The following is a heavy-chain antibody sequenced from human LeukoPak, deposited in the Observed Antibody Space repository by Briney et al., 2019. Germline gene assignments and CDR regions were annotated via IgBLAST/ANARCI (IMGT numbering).Heavy chain of an antibody. V-gene: IGHV4-39*02. CDR3: AKRDDSGGNLVDL. Sequence: NPSETLSLTCTVSGGSIRSGSHYWAWIRQPPGKGLEWIVSIYYSGSTYYNPSLENRVTISIDTSKNHFSLKLSSLSAADTSVYYCAKRDDSGGNLVDLWGQGTLVTVS. J-gene: IGHJ4*02. CDR2: IYYSGST. CDR1: GGSIRSGSHY. D-gene: IGHD3-22*01.